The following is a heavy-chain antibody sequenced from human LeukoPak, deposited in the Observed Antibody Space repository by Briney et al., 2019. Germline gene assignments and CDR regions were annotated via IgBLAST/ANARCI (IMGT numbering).Heavy chain of an antibody. CDR3: AARDYDFWSGYLYNWFDP. CDR1: GGSISSSSYY. V-gene: IGHV4-39*07. Sequence: SETLSLTCTVSGGSISSSSYYWGWIRQPPGKGLEWIGEIYHSGSTNYNPSLKSRVTISVDKSKNQFSLKLSSVTAADTAVYYCAARDYDFWSGYLYNWFDPWGQGTLVTVSS. J-gene: IGHJ5*02. D-gene: IGHD3-3*01. CDR2: IYHSGST.